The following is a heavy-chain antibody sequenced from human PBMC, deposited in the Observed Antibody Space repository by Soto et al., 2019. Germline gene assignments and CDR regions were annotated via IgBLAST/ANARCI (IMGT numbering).Heavy chain of an antibody. D-gene: IGHD3-22*01. V-gene: IGHV3-30-3*01. J-gene: IGHJ6*02. CDR1: GFTFSSYA. Sequence: QVQLVESGGGVVQPGRSLRLSCAASGFTFSSYAMHWVRQAPGKGLEWVAVISYDGSNKYYADSVKGRFTISRDNSKNTLYLQMNSLRAEDTAVYYCARALYDSSGYVYYGMDVWGQGTTVTVSS. CDR3: ARALYDSSGYVYYGMDV. CDR2: ISYDGSNK.